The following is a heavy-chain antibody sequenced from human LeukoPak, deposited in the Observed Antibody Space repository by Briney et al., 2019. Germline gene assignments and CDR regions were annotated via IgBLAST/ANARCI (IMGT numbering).Heavy chain of an antibody. CDR3: ARVSVGAPAFDY. V-gene: IGHV3-7*01. Sequence: GGSLRLSCSASGFSCSSYWMSWVCQAPGKRLEWVAHINEDGSEKYYVDSVKGRFFISRDNAAKSLSLQMNRLRDADTAVYYCARVSVGAPAFDYWGQGNLVTVSS. CDR2: INEDGSEK. D-gene: IGHD1-26*01. J-gene: IGHJ4*02. CDR1: GFSCSSYW.